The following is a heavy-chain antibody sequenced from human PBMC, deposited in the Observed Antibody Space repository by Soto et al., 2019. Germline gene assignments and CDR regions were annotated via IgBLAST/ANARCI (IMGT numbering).Heavy chain of an antibody. CDR3: ARQRRDFDY. CDR1: GGSISNYY. J-gene: IGHJ4*02. Sequence: PSETLSLTCTVSGGSISNYYWSWIRQPPGKGLQWIGYIFSSGSTNYNPSLKSRVIISVDTSKNQFSLNLSSVTAADTAVYYCARQRRDFDYWGQGSLVTVSS. CDR2: IFSSGST. V-gene: IGHV4-59*08.